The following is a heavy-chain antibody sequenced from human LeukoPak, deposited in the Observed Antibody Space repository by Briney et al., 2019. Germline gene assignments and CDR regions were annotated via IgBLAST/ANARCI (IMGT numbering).Heavy chain of an antibody. Sequence: GGSLRLSCAASGFTFSSYAMNWVRQAPGKGLEWVSAISGSGITTYYADSVKGRFAISRDNSKSTLYLQMNTLRAEDTAVYYCAKGTFMVGSSSSLPDYWGQGTLVTVSS. J-gene: IGHJ4*02. CDR3: AKGTFMVGSSSSLPDY. V-gene: IGHV3-23*01. CDR1: GFTFSSYA. D-gene: IGHD6-6*01. CDR2: ISGSGITT.